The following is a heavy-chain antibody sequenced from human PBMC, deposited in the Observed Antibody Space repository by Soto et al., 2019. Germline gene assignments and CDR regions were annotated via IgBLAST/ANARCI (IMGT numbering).Heavy chain of an antibody. CDR1: RGSISNSNW. J-gene: IGHJ5*02. V-gene: IGHV4-4*02. Sequence: LSLPCAVSRGSISNSNWWSWVRQPPGKGLEWIGEIYHSGSTNYNPSLKSRVTISVDKSKNQFSLKLSSVTAADTAVYYCARDGGSGSSNWFDPWGQRTRVTVSS. D-gene: IGHD3-10*01. CDR2: IYHSGST. CDR3: ARDGGSGSSNWFDP.